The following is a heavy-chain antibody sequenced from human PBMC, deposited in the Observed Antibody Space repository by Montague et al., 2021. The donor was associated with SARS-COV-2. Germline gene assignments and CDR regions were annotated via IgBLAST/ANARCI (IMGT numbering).Heavy chain of an antibody. V-gene: IGHV4-61*08. CDR2: IYYSGST. Sequence: ETLSLTCTVSGGSVSSGGYYWSWIRQPPGKGLEWIGYIYYSGSTNYNPSLKSRVTISLDTSKNQFSLKLTSVTAADTAVYYCARVSLAAAATRSDYWGQGTLVTVPP. J-gene: IGHJ4*02. D-gene: IGHD6-13*01. CDR1: GGSVSSGGYY. CDR3: ARVSLAAAATRSDY.